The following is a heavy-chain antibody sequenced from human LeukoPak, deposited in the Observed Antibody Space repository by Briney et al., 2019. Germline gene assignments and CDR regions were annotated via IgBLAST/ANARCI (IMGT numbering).Heavy chain of an antibody. V-gene: IGHV1-3*01. CDR2: INAGNGNT. J-gene: IGHJ5*02. CDR1: GYTFTSFA. CDR3: AQDYGDGWFDP. Sequence: GASVKVSCKASGYTFTSFAMHWVRQAPGQRLEWMGWINAGNGNTKYSQKFQGRVTITRDTSTSTAYMELSSLRSEDTAVYYCAQDYGDGWFDPWGQGTLVTVSS. D-gene: IGHD4-17*01.